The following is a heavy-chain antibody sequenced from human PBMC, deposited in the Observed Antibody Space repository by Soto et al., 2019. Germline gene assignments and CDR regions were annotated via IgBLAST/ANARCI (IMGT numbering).Heavy chain of an antibody. D-gene: IGHD3-9*01. CDR3: VRTDSTGYYSH. V-gene: IGHV5-51*01. Sequence: PGESLKISCKGSGYSFTNYWIGCVRQMPGKGLEWMGIINPADSDTRYSPSFQGQVTLSVDKSISTAYLQRGSLKASDTAMYYCVRTDSTGYYSHWGQGTPVTVYS. J-gene: IGHJ4*02. CDR2: INPADSDT. CDR1: GYSFTNYW.